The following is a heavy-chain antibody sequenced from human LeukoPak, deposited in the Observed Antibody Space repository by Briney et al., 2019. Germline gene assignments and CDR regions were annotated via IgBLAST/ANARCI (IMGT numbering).Heavy chain of an antibody. V-gene: IGHV1-69*04. CDR2: IIPILGIA. CDR3: ARDTPDIVATLFFDY. D-gene: IGHD5-12*01. J-gene: IGHJ4*02. Sequence: SVTVSCKASGGTFTSYAISWVRQAPRQGLEWMGRIIPILGIANYAQKFQGRVTITADKSTSTAYLELSSLRSEDTAVYYCARDTPDIVATLFFDYWGQGTLVTVSS. CDR1: GGTFTSYA.